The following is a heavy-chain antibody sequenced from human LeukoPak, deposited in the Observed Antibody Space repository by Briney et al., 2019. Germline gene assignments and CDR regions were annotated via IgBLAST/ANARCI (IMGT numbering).Heavy chain of an antibody. CDR3: ARLGGSSHWDY. D-gene: IGHD1-26*01. Sequence: GGSLRLSCVASGFTFSTYSMNWVRQAPGKGVEWVSYISSSSSTIYYADSVNGRFTFSRDNANNSLYLQMNSLRAEDTAVYYCARLGGSSHWDYWGQGTLVTVSS. V-gene: IGHV3-48*04. CDR1: GFTFSTYS. CDR2: ISSSSSTI. J-gene: IGHJ4*02.